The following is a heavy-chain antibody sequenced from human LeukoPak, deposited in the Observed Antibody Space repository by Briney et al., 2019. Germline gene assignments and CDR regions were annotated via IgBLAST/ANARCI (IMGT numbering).Heavy chain of an antibody. CDR1: GFTFSSIW. J-gene: IGHJ4*02. D-gene: IGHD3-10*01. CDR3: ATSITMFDY. Sequence: PGGSLRLSCAASGFTFSSIWMSWVRQAPGKGLEWVANIKEDGTVKYYVESVKGRFTISRDNAKNSLYLQMNSLRAEDTAVYYCATSITMFDYWGQGTLVTVSS. V-gene: IGHV3-7*02. CDR2: IKEDGTVK.